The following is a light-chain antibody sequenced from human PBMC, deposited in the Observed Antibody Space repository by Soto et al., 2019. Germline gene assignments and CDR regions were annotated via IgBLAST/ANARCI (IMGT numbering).Light chain of an antibody. CDR1: QSISSY. V-gene: IGKV1-39*01. Sequence: DIQMTQSPSSLSASVGDRVTITCRASQSISSYLNWYQQKPGKAPKLLIYAASSLQSGVPSRFSGSGSGTDFALTISSLQRDDFATYYCQQTDSFPRTFGHGTKVDIK. J-gene: IGKJ1*01. CDR2: AAS. CDR3: QQTDSFPRT.